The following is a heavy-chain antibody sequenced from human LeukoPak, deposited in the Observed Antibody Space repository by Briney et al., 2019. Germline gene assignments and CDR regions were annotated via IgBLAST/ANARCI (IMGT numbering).Heavy chain of an antibody. J-gene: IGHJ6*03. CDR3: ARTIVVVPAAIKGTSYYMDV. CDR2: IYTSRST. V-gene: IGHV4-4*09. CDR1: GGSISSYY. D-gene: IGHD2-2*01. Sequence: PSETLSLTCTVSGGSISSYYWSWIRQPPGRGLEWIGYIYTSRSTNYNPSLKSRVTISVDTSKNQFSLKLSSVTAADTAVYYCARTIVVVPAAIKGTSYYMDVWGKGTTVTVSS.